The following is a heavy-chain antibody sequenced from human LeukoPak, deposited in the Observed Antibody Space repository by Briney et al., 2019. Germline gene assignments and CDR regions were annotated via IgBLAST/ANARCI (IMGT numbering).Heavy chain of an antibody. CDR2: ISYDGSNK. J-gene: IGHJ3*02. D-gene: IGHD3-10*01. Sequence: PGGSLRLSCAASGFTFSSYGMYWVRQAPGKGLEWVAVISYDGSNKYYADSVKGRFTISRDNSKNTLYLQMNSLRAEDTAVYYCAKGGRLLWFGELSDDAFDIWGQGTMVTVSS. CDR1: GFTFSSYG. V-gene: IGHV3-30*18. CDR3: AKGGRLLWFGELSDDAFDI.